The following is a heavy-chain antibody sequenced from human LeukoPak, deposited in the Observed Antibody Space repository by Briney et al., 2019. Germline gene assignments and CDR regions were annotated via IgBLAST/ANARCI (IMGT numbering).Heavy chain of an antibody. Sequence: ASVKVSCKASGYTFTSYGISWVRQAPGQGLEWMGWISAYNGDTNYAQKLQGRVTLTTDTSTSTAYMELRSLRSDDTALYFCARVGLGSSWGNFDYWGQGTLVTVSS. V-gene: IGHV1-18*04. J-gene: IGHJ4*02. D-gene: IGHD6-13*01. CDR1: GYTFTSYG. CDR2: ISAYNGDT. CDR3: ARVGLGSSWGNFDY.